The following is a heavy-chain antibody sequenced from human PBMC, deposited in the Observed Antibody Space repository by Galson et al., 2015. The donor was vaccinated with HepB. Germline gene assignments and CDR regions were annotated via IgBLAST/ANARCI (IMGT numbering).Heavy chain of an antibody. J-gene: IGHJ2*01. CDR1: GFTFSRSD. CDR3: AREIYYRPTGDHRGDRGGYFDL. D-gene: IGHD7-27*01. Sequence: SLRLSCAASGFTFSRSDMHWVRQVTGTGLAWVSAIGSGGDSYYADSVKGRFIISRENVKKSLFLQMDSLRAGDTAIYYCAREIYYRPTGDHRGDRGGYFDLWGRGTLVIVSS. V-gene: IGHV3-13*01. CDR2: IGSGGDS.